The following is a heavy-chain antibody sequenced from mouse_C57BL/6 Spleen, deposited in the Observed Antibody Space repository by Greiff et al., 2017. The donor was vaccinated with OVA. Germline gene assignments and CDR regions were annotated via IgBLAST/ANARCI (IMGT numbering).Heavy chain of an antibody. Sequence: EVHLVESGGGLVQSGRSLRLSCATSGFTFSDFYMEWVRQAPGKGLEWIAASRNKANDYTTEYSASVKGRFIVSRDTSQSILYLQMNALRAEDTAIYYCARDVWFAYWGQGTLVTVSA. J-gene: IGHJ3*01. CDR2: SRNKANDYTT. CDR1: GFTFSDFY. V-gene: IGHV7-1*01. CDR3: ARDVWFAY.